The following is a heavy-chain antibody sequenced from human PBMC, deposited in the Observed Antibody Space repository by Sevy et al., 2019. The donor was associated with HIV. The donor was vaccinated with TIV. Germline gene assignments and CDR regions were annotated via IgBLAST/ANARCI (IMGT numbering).Heavy chain of an antibody. CDR2: ISYDGSNK. V-gene: IGHV3-30*04. CDR1: GFTFSSYA. J-gene: IGHJ4*02. CDR3: ARDRGGANYDYVWGSYRYTTAPGY. D-gene: IGHD3-16*02. Sequence: GGSLRLSCAASGFTFSSYAMHWVRQAPGKGLEWVAVISYDGSNKYYADSVKGRFTISRDNSKNTLYLQMNSLRAEDTAVYYCARDRGGANYDYVWGSYRYTTAPGYWGQGTLSPSPQ.